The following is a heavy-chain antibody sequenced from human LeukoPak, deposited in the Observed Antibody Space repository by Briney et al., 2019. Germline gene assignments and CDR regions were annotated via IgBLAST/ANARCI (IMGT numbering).Heavy chain of an antibody. CDR3: ARDPPDCSGGNCFSGGMDV. CDR1: RFTFSSYA. J-gene: IGHJ6*02. Sequence: GGSLRLSCAASRFTFSSYAMHWVRQAPGKGLEWVSTISNDGNRKYYAVSVKGRFIISRDNSKNTLYLRLNSLTVEDTAMYYCARDPPDCSGGNCFSGGMDVWGQGITVTVFS. V-gene: IGHV3-30*04. D-gene: IGHD2-15*01. CDR2: ISNDGNRK.